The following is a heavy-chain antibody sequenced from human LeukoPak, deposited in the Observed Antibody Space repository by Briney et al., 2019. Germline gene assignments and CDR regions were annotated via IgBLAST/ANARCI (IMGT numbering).Heavy chain of an antibody. V-gene: IGHV3-43*02. J-gene: IGHJ4*02. D-gene: IGHD4-23*01. CDR1: GFTFDDYA. CDR2: ISGDGGST. CDR3: ASELGNSDDDY. Sequence: GGSLRLSCAASGFTFDDYAMHWVLQAPGKSLEWVSLISGDGGSTYYARSVKGRFTISRDSSKNSLYLQMNSLRTEDTALYYCASELGNSDDDYWGQGTLVTVSS.